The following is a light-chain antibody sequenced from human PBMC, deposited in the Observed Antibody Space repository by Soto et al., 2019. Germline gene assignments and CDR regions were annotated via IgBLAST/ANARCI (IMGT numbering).Light chain of an antibody. J-gene: IGLJ1*01. CDR2: DVS. V-gene: IGLV2-14*03. CDR3: NSFTTTNTDV. CDR1: SSDVGGFDH. Sequence: QSVLTQPASVSGSPGQSITISCTGASSDVGGFDHVSWYQQHPGKVPRLLIYDVSSRPSGVSDRFSGSKSGNTASLTISRLQAEDEADYYCNSFTTTNTDVFGTGTKLTVL.